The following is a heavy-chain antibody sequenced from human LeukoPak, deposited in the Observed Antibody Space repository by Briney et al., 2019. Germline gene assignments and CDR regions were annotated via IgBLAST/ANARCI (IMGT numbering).Heavy chain of an antibody. CDR3: AGPKLPNSGSYFMPQYYYYYGMDV. CDR2: INPSGGST. D-gene: IGHD1-26*01. CDR1: GYTFTSYY. Sequence: ASVKVSCKASGYTFTSYYMHWVRQAPGQGLEWMGIINPSGGSTSYAQKFQGRATMTRDTSTSTVYMELSSLRSEDTAVYYCAGPKLPNSGSYFMPQYYYYYGMDVWGQGTTVTVSS. V-gene: IGHV1-46*01. J-gene: IGHJ6*02.